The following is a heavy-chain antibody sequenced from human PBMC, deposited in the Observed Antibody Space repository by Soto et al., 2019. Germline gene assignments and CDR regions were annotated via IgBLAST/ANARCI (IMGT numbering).Heavy chain of an antibody. J-gene: IGHJ1*01. CDR1: GYTXSAHL. Sequence: SXKVSFKASGYTXSAHLLYLVRQAPGQGLEWMGWINAKSCGTDYAQKFQDRVTISRDTSINTAYIKMSRLTSDDTAVYFCATDDGHYYGYVWGQGTLVTVSS. CDR3: ATDDGHYYGYV. CDR2: INAKSCGT. D-gene: IGHD3-22*01. V-gene: IGHV1-2*02.